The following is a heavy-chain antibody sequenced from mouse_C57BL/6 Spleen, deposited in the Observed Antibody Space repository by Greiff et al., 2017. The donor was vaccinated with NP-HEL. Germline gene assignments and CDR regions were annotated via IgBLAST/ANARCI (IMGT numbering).Heavy chain of an antibody. CDR1: GYAFTNYL. V-gene: IGHV1-54*01. D-gene: IGHD2-12*01. J-gene: IGHJ4*01. CDR2: INPGSGGT. CDR3: ARKDDRNYYAMDY. Sequence: QVQLQQSGAELVRPGPSVKVSCKASGYAFTNYLIEWVKQRPGQGLEWIGVINPGSGGTNYNEKFKGKATLTADKSSSTAYMQLSSLTSEDSAVYFCARKDDRNYYAMDYWGQGTSVTVSS.